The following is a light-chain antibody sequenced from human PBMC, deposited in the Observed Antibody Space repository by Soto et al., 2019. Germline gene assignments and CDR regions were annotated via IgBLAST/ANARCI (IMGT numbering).Light chain of an antibody. CDR2: DVS. Sequence: QSALTQPASVSGSPGQSITISCTGTSSDVGGYNYVSCYQQHPGKAPKLMIYDVSNRPSGVSNRFSGSKSGNTASLTISGLQVEDEADYYCSAYTSSSTEVFGTGTKLTVL. CDR3: SAYTSSSTEV. J-gene: IGLJ1*01. V-gene: IGLV2-14*01. CDR1: SSDVGGYNY.